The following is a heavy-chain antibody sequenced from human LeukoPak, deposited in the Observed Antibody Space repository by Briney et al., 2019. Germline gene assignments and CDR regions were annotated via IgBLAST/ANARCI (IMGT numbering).Heavy chain of an antibody. V-gene: IGHV4-59*01. CDR2: IYYSGST. CDR3: ARGGWELAASHFDY. CDR1: GGSFSGYY. J-gene: IGHJ4*02. Sequence: NPSETLSLTCAVYGGSFSGYYWSWIRQPPGKGLEWIGYIYYSGSTNYNPSLKSRVTISVDTSKNQFSLKLSSVTAADTAVYYCARGGWELAASHFDYWGQGTLVTVSS. D-gene: IGHD1-26*01.